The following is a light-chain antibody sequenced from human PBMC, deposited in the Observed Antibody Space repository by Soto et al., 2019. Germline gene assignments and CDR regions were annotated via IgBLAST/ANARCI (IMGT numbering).Light chain of an antibody. Sequence: DIQMTQSPSTLSASVGDRVTITCRASQSIASLLAWYQQKPGKAPKLLIYKASSLESGVPSRFSGSGSGMEFTLTITSLQPDDVATYDSQRYSSYPPMYTFGQGTKL. CDR2: KAS. V-gene: IGKV1-5*03. J-gene: IGKJ2*01. CDR3: QRYSSYPPMYT. CDR1: QSIASL.